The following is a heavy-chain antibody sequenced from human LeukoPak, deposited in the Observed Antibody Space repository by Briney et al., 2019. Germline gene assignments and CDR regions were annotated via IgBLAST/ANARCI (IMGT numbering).Heavy chain of an antibody. CDR2: IYYSGST. CDR3: ARVSVSSGYPYYFDY. CDR1: GGSISSGGYY. V-gene: IGHV4-31*03. Sequence: SETLSLTCTVSGGSISSGGYYWSWIRQHPGKGLEWIGYIYYSGSTYYNPSLKSRVTISVDTSKNQFSLKLSSVTAAGTAVYYCARVSVSSGYPYYFDYWGQGTLVTVSS. J-gene: IGHJ4*02. D-gene: IGHD3-22*01.